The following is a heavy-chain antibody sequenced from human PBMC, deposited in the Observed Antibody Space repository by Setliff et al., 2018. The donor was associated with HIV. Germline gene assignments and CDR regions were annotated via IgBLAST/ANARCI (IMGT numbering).Heavy chain of an antibody. CDR3: ARSPDPYSGTTDY. CDR1: GYTFTGYY. CDR2: INPKTGDT. J-gene: IGHJ4*02. Sequence: ASVKVSCKASGYTFTGYYIHCLRQAPGQGLQWMGRINPKTGDTDYAQNFQGRVTVTRDTSINTAYMELSSLRYDDTAIYYCARSPDPYSGTTDYWGQGTLVTVSS. V-gene: IGHV1-2*06. D-gene: IGHD1-26*01.